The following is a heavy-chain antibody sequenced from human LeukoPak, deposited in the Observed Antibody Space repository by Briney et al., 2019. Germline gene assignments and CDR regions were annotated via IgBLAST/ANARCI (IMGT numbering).Heavy chain of an antibody. CDR1: GDSITDGEYY. V-gene: IGHV4-30-2*01. Sequence: SETLSLTCTVSGDSITDGEYYWGWIRQPPGKGLEWIGYMFHRGSTYYNPSLKSRVSISVDRSKNQFSLKLGSVSAADTAVYYCARRPLGYCSSTSCSPQNPRGKMRNYYYMDVWGKGTTVTVSS. CDR2: MFHRGST. CDR3: ARRPLGYCSSTSCSPQNPRGKMRNYYYMDV. J-gene: IGHJ6*03. D-gene: IGHD2-2*01.